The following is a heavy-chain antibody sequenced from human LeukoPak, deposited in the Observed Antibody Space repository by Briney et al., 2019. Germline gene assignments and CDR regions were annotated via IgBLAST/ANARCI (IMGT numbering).Heavy chain of an antibody. D-gene: IGHD3-3*01. CDR1: GHTFKDNY. CDR2: INPTGEST. V-gene: IGHV1-46*02. Sequence: ASVKISCKASGHTFKDNYIHWVRQAPGQGLEWVGMINPTGESTSYAQQFQGRFTVTSDMSTSTVHMELNSLTSEDTAMYFCARVLGVVAPGAGDSFWNGYYDAWGQGTLVTVSS. J-gene: IGHJ5*02. CDR3: ARVLGVVAPGAGDSFWNGYYDA.